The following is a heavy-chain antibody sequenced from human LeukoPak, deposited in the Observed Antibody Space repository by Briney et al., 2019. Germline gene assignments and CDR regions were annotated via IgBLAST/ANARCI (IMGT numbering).Heavy chain of an antibody. Sequence: ASVKVSCKASGYTFTGYYVHWVRQAPGQGLEWMGWINPNSGGTNYAQKFQGRVTMTRDTSISTAYMELSRLRSDDTAVYYCARADPSLYYDILTGYLDAPYFDYWGQGTLVTVSS. CDR1: GYTFTGYY. CDR3: ARADPSLYYDILTGYLDAPYFDY. J-gene: IGHJ4*02. D-gene: IGHD3-9*01. V-gene: IGHV1-2*02. CDR2: INPNSGGT.